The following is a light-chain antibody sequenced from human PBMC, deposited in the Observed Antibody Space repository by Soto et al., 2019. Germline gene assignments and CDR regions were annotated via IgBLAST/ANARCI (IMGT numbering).Light chain of an antibody. CDR1: SSNIGTNA. CDR2: SNN. Sequence: QSALTQPPSASGTPGQRVTISCSGSSSNIGTNAVNWYQQLPGTAPKLLIYSNNQRPSGVPDRFSGSKSGTSASLAISGLQSEDEADYYCAAWDDSLNGFLFGGGTKVTVL. J-gene: IGLJ2*01. CDR3: AAWDDSLNGFL. V-gene: IGLV1-44*01.